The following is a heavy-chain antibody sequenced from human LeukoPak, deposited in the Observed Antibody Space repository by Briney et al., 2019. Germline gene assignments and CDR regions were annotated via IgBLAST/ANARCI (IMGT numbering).Heavy chain of an antibody. Sequence: KPSETLSLTCTVSGGSISSSSYYWGWIRQPPGKGLEWIGSIYYSGSTYYNPSLKSRVTISVDTSKNQFSLKLSSVTAADTAVYYCARPRYQLLSGGGFDYWGQGTLVTVSS. CDR2: IYYSGST. J-gene: IGHJ4*02. V-gene: IGHV4-39*01. CDR1: GGSISSSSYY. CDR3: ARPRYQLLSGGGFDY. D-gene: IGHD2-2*01.